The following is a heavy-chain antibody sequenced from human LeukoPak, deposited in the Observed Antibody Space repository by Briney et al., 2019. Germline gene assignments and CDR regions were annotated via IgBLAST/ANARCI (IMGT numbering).Heavy chain of an antibody. Sequence: SETLSLTCRVSGGSISSYYWSWVRQPAGKGLEWVARIHDSGSANYNPSLKSRVTMSLDTSKNQFSLKLSSVTAADTAVYYCASSTGVTQLDYWGQGTLVTVSS. V-gene: IGHV4-4*07. CDR2: IHDSGSA. CDR1: GGSISSYY. J-gene: IGHJ4*02. D-gene: IGHD4-23*01. CDR3: ASSTGVTQLDY.